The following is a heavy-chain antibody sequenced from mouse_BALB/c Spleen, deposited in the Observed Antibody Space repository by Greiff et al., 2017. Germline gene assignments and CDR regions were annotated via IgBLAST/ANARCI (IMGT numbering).Heavy chain of an antibody. D-gene: IGHD2-4*01. CDR3: AGHEGRYDYDDEYAMDY. J-gene: IGHJ4*01. CDR1: GFTFSSYY. CDR2: INSNGGST. Sequence: EVMLVESGGGLVKLGGSLKLSCAASGFTFSSYYMSWVRQTPEKRLELVAAINSNGGSTYYPDTVKGRFTISRDNAKNTLYLQMSSLKSEDTALYYCAGHEGRYDYDDEYAMDYWGQGTSVTVSS. V-gene: IGHV5-6-2*01.